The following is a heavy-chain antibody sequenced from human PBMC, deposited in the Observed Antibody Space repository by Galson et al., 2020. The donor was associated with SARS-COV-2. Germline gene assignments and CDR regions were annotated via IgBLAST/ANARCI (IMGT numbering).Heavy chain of an antibody. V-gene: IGHV1-69*13. CDR2: IITIFGTA. CDR3: ARQNNNWNDVGAVDY. Sequence: SVKVSCKASGGTFSSYAISWVRQAPGQGLEWIGGIITIFGTANYAQKFQGRVTITADESTSTAYMELSSLRSEDTAVYYWARQNNNWNDVGAVDYWGQGTLVTVSS. J-gene: IGHJ4*02. CDR1: GGTFSSYA. D-gene: IGHD1-1*01.